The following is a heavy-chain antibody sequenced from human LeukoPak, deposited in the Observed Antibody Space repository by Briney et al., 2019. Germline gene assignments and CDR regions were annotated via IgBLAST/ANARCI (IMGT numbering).Heavy chain of an antibody. CDR1: GFTLNSYS. J-gene: IGHJ6*03. D-gene: IGHD2-15*01. Sequence: PWGALRLSFAAPGFTLNSYSKNRGPPAPGKGVEWGLSLYSSSSYIYYADSVKGRFTISRDNAKNSLYLQMNSLRAEDTAVYYCARAIGTPAYYYYYYMDVWGKGTTVTISS. CDR2: LYSSSSYI. CDR3: ARAIGTPAYYYYYYMDV. V-gene: IGHV3-21*01.